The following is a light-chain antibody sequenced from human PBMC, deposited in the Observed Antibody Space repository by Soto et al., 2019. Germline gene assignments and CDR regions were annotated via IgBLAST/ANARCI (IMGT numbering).Light chain of an antibody. Sequence: EIVMTQSPATLSVSPGESATLSCRASQSIGITVAWYQQKPGQAPRLLMYGPSTRVTGIPARFSGSGSGTEFTLTISSLQSEDFAIYYCQQYNNWLRGTFGQGTKLELK. J-gene: IGKJ2*02. V-gene: IGKV3-15*01. CDR3: QQYNNWLRGT. CDR1: QSIGIT. CDR2: GPS.